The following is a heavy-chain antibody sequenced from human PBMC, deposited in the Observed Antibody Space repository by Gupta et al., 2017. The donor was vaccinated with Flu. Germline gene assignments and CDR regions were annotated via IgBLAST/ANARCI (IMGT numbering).Heavy chain of an antibody. CDR2: IRSKAYGGTT. CDR1: AFPFGDYA. Sequence: EVQLVESGGGLVQPGRSLRLSCTASAFPFGDYAMGWVRQAPGKGLEWVGFIRSKAYGGTTEYAASVKGRFTISRDDSKSIAYLQMNSLKTEDTAVYYCTRPWVVVYYYGSGPTGYWGQGTLVTVSS. J-gene: IGHJ4*02. CDR3: TRPWVVVYYYGSGPTGY. V-gene: IGHV3-49*04. D-gene: IGHD3-10*01.